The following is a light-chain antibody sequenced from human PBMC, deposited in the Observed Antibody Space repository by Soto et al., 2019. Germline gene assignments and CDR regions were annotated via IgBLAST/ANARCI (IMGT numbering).Light chain of an antibody. V-gene: IGLV2-14*01. CDR2: DVS. J-gene: IGLJ1*01. CDR3: SSYTTSNTRQIV. Sequence: QSVLTQPASVSGSPGQAITISCTGTSSDVGGYTYVSWYQQHPGKAPKFIIYDVSNRPSGVSNRFSGSKSGNTASLTISGLQAEDEADYYCSSYTTSNTRQIVFGTGTKVTXL. CDR1: SSDVGGYTY.